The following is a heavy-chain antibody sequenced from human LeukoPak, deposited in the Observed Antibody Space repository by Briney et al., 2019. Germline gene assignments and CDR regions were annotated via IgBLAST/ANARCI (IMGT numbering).Heavy chain of an antibody. V-gene: IGHV4-31*03. D-gene: IGHD2/OR15-2a*01. J-gene: IGHJ4*02. CDR2: IYYSGST. CDR3: AGAPSYGAFFDY. Sequence: SQTLSLTCTVSGGSISSGGYYWSWIRQHPGKGLEWIGYIYYSGSTYYNPSLESRVTISVDTSKNQFSLKLSSVTAADTAVYYCAGAPSYGAFFDYWGQGTLVTVSS. CDR1: GGSISSGGYY.